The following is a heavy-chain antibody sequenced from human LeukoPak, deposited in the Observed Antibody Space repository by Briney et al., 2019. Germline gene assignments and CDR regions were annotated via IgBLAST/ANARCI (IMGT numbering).Heavy chain of an antibody. J-gene: IGHJ3*02. D-gene: IGHD3-9*01. CDR1: GYTFTGYY. Sequence: ASVKVSCKASGYTFTGYYMHWVRQAPGQGLEWMGWINPNSGGTNYAQKFQGRVTMTRDTSISTAYMELSRLRSDDTAVYYCARSSHYDILTGDYPKDAFDIWGQGTMVTVSS. V-gene: IGHV1-2*02. CDR3: ARSSHYDILTGDYPKDAFDI. CDR2: INPNSGGT.